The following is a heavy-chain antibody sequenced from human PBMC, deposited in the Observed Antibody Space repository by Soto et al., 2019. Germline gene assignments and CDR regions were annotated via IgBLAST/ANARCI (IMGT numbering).Heavy chain of an antibody. Sequence: GGSLRLSCAASGFSFGSYALSWVRQAPGKGLEWVSTISGSDGKTFYADSVKGRFSISRDTSQSTLYLQMNSLRADDTAMYSCARWRYLDYWGQGTRVTVSS. CDR3: ARWRYLDY. CDR2: ISGSDGKT. J-gene: IGHJ4*02. CDR1: GFSFGSYA. D-gene: IGHD2-15*01. V-gene: IGHV3-23*01.